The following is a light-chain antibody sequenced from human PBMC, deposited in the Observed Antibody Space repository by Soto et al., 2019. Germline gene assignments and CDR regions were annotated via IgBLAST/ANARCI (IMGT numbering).Light chain of an antibody. CDR3: MQALQTWT. Sequence: DIVMTQSPLSLPVTPGEPASISCRSSQSLLHSNGYNYLDWYLQKPGQSPQLLIYLGSNRASGVPDRFSGSGSGTDFTLKISSVEAEDVGVYYCMQALQTWTFGQGTKVDIK. CDR1: QSLLHSNGYNY. J-gene: IGKJ1*01. CDR2: LGS. V-gene: IGKV2-28*01.